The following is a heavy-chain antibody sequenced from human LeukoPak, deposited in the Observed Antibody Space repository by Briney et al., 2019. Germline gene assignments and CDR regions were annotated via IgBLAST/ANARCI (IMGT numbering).Heavy chain of an antibody. V-gene: IGHV4-61*01. J-gene: IGHJ6*02. D-gene: IGHD3-3*01. CDR2: IYYSGST. CDR3: ASDRRRFLEWLPPGYYGMDV. CDR1: GGSVSSGSYY. Sequence: SETLSLTCTVSGGSVSSGSYYWSWIRQPPGKGLEWIGYIYYSGSTNYNPSLKSRVTISVDTSKNQFSLKLSSVTAADTAVYYCASDRRRFLEWLPPGYYGMDVWGQGTTVTVSS.